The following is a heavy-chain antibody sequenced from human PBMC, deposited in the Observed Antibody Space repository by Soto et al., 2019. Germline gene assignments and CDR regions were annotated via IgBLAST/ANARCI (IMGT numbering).Heavy chain of an antibody. D-gene: IGHD6-13*01. Sequence: SVKVSCKASGGTFSSYRINWVRQAPGQGLEWVGGIVPIYRTADYAQKFQGRVTITADESARTAYLELRSLKSQDTAVYYCARDSGAKLSSSWGQGTLVTVSS. CDR1: GGTFSSYR. V-gene: IGHV1-69*13. CDR2: IVPIYRTA. CDR3: ARDSGAKLSSS. J-gene: IGHJ4*02.